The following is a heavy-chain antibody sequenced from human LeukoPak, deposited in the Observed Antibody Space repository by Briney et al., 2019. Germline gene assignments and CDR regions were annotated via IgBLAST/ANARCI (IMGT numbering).Heavy chain of an antibody. V-gene: IGHV4-59*08. D-gene: IGHD1-14*01. CDR3: ARFGRTHYYYYGIDV. Sequence: PSETLSLTCTVSGGSLSSFYWSWLRQPPGKGLGWIWYIYYSVSTNYNTSLKSRATISVDTSKNKFSLKLRSVTAADTAVYYCARFGRTHYYYYGIDVWGQGTTVTVSS. CDR2: IYYSVST. J-gene: IGHJ6*02. CDR1: GGSLSSFY.